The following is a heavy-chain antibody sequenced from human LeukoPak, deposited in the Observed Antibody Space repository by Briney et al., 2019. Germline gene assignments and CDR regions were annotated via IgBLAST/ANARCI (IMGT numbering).Heavy chain of an antibody. CDR1: GFTVSSDY. J-gene: IGHJ6*03. D-gene: IGHD3-3*01. CDR3: ARDRVGGVTIFGVVLSYYYMDV. V-gene: IGHV3-66*02. CDR2: IYSGGST. Sequence: PGGSLRLSCAASGFTVSSDYMSWVRQAPGKGLEWVSVIYSGGSTYYADSVKGRFTISRDNSKNTLYLQMNSLRAEDTAVYYCARDRVGGVTIFGVVLSYYYMDVWGKGTTVTVSS.